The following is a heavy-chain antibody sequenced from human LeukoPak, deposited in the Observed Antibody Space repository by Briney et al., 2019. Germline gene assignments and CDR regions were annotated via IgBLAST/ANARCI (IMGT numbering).Heavy chain of an antibody. V-gene: IGHV4-4*07. J-gene: IGHJ4*02. CDR2: IYTSGST. CDR1: GGSMSSYY. CDR3: ARAGWYFYDSSGFNLEF. Sequence: SETLSLTCTVSGGSMSSYYWIWIRQPAGKGLEWIGHIYTSGSTNYNPSLKSRVTMSVDTSRNQFSLKLSSATAADTAVYYCARAGWYFYDSSGFNLEFWGQGTLVTVSS. D-gene: IGHD3-22*01.